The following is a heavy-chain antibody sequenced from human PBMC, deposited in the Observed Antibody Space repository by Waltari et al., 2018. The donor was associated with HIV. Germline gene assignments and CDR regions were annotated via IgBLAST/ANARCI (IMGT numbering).Heavy chain of an antibody. CDR1: GYAFATYD. V-gene: IGHV1-8*01. J-gene: IGHJ6*02. CDR2: MSPNSGNT. Sequence: QVQLVQSGAEVKKPGASVKVSCKASGYAFATYDVNWVRPATGQGPEWMGWMSPNSGNTVYAQEFQGRVTMTRDTSISTVYMELSSLTSEDTAVYYCARGGSASMDVWGQGTTVTVSS. CDR3: ARGGSASMDV.